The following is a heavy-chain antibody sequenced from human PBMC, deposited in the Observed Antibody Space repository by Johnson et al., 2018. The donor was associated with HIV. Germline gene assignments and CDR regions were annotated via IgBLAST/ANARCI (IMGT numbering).Heavy chain of an antibody. Sequence: QVQLVESGGGVVQPGRSLRLSCAASGFTFSSYDMHWVRQAPGKGLEWVALISYDGSNKYYADSVKGRFTISRDNSKTTLYLQMNSLRAEDTAVYYCASVYCSGGSCYLGAFDIWGQGTMVTVSS. CDR1: GFTFSSYD. D-gene: IGHD2-15*01. CDR2: ISYDGSNK. J-gene: IGHJ3*02. CDR3: ASVYCSGGSCYLGAFDI. V-gene: IGHV3-30-3*01.